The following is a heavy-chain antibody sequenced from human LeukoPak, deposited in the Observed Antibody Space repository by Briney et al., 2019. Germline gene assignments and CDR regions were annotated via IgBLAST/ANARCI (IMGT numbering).Heavy chain of an antibody. J-gene: IGHJ6*03. D-gene: IGHD2-2*01. CDR1: GGSISSYY. CDR2: TYYSGST. Sequence: SETLSLTCTVSGGSISSYYWSWIRQPPGKGLEWIGYTYYSGSTNYNPSLKSRVTISVDTSKNQFSLKLSSVTAADTAVYYCARVPRTSYYYYYMDVWGRGTTVTVSS. V-gene: IGHV4-59*01. CDR3: ARVPRTSYYYYYMDV.